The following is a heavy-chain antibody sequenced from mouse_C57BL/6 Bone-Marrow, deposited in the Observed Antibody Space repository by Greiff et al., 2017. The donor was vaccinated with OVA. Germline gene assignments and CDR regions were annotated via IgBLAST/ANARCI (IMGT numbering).Heavy chain of an antibody. CDR2: ISYDGSN. Sequence: DVKLQESGPGLVKPSQSLSLTCSVTGYSITSGYYWNWIRQFPGNKLEWMGYISYDGSNNYNPSLKNRISITRDTSKNQFFLKLNSVTTEDTATYYCASTYYYGDYWGQGTTLTVSS. D-gene: IGHD1-1*01. J-gene: IGHJ2*01. CDR1: GYSITSGYY. CDR3: ASTYYYGDY. V-gene: IGHV3-6*01.